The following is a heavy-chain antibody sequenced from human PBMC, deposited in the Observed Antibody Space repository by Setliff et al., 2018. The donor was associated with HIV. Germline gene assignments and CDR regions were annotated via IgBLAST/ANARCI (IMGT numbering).Heavy chain of an antibody. J-gene: IGHJ4*02. V-gene: IGHV4-4*08. Sequence: SETLSLTCTVSGGSISSYYWSWIRQPPGKGLEWIGYIYTSGSTNYNPSLKSRVTISVDTSKNQFSLKLSSVTAADTAVYYCARGEDSSGWSHFDYWGQGTLVTVSS. CDR1: GGSISSYY. CDR2: IYTSGST. CDR3: ARGEDSSGWSHFDY. D-gene: IGHD6-19*01.